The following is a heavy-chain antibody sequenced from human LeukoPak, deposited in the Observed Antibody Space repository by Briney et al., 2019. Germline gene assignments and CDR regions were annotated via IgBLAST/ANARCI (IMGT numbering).Heavy chain of an antibody. Sequence: GGSLRLSCAASGITFSNAWMSWVRQAPGKGLEWVGHIKRKTDGGTTDFAAPVKGRFTISRDDSENTLYLQMDSLKTEDTAVYYCTRVPGLGNGMDVWGQGTTVTVSS. V-gene: IGHV3-15*01. CDR2: IKRKTDGGTT. CDR1: GITFSNAW. CDR3: TRVPGLGNGMDV. J-gene: IGHJ6*02.